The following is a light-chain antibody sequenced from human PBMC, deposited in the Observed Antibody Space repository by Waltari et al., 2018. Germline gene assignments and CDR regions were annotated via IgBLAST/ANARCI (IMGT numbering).Light chain of an antibody. Sequence: ETTLTQSPAFMSATPRDKVNISCRASQDIDDEMNWYQQKQGEGAIFIIQEATTLVPGIPLRFSGSGYGTDFTLTFNNIQSEDVASYFCLEHDNFPTHTFGQGTKLEIK. CDR2: EAT. V-gene: IGKV5-2*01. J-gene: IGKJ2*01. CDR3: LEHDNFPTHT. CDR1: QDIDDE.